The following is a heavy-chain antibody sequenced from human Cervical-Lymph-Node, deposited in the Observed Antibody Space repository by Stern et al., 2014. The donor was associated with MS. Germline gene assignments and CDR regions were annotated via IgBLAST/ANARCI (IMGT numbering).Heavy chain of an antibody. V-gene: IGHV3-7*01. CDR3: ATTIIVYDAFDI. J-gene: IGHJ3*02. Sequence: EVQLVESGGGLVQPGGSLRLSCAASGFIFSSYSMTWVRQAPGKGLEWVANINQDGSEKFYVDSVKGRFTVSRDNAKKSMYLQMNSLRAEDTAVYYCATTIIVYDAFDIWGQGTMVTVSS. D-gene: IGHD3-22*01. CDR2: INQDGSEK. CDR1: GFIFSSYS.